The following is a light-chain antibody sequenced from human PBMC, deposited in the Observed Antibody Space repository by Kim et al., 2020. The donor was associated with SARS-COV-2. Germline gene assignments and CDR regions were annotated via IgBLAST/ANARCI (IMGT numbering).Light chain of an antibody. CDR3: QQRSQWPLT. Sequence: LSPGKRATLSCRASQSVGTLLAWYQQKPGQPPSLLIYDTFNRATGIPARFSGSGSGTDFTLTISSLEPEDFAVYYCQQRSQWPLTFGGGTKVDIK. CDR2: DTF. CDR1: QSVGTL. V-gene: IGKV3-11*01. J-gene: IGKJ4*01.